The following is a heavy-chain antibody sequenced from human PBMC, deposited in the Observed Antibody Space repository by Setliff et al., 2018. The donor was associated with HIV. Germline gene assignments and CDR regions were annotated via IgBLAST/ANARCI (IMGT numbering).Heavy chain of an antibody. D-gene: IGHD3-3*01. CDR2: VYYRGRT. V-gene: IGHV4-59*08. J-gene: IGHJ4*02. Sequence: TSETLSLTCTVSGSSISSHYWSWIRQTPGGGLEWIGSVYYRGRTYYNLSLKSRVTISVDTSKNQLSLRLTSMAAADTAMYYCARSQPDTIFGVVTFDCWGQGKMVTSPQ. CDR1: GSSISSHY. CDR3: ARSQPDTIFGVVTFDC.